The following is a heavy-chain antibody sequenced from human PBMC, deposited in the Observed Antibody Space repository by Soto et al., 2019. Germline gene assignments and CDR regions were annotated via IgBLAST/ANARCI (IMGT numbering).Heavy chain of an antibody. CDR1: GGTFSSYA. V-gene: IGHV1-2*04. Sequence: GASVKVSCKASGGTFSSYAISWVRQAPGQGLEWMGWINPNSGGTNYAQKFQGWVTMTRDTPISTAYMELSRLRSDDTAVYYCARGSYSSGWFPYYYGMDVWGQGTTVTVSS. CDR2: INPNSGGT. J-gene: IGHJ6*02. CDR3: ARGSYSSGWFPYYYGMDV. D-gene: IGHD6-19*01.